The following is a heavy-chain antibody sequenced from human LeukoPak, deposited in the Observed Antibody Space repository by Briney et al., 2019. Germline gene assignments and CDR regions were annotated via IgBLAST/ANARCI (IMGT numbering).Heavy chain of an antibody. D-gene: IGHD6-19*01. CDR2: ISGSSSSSDGGAI. J-gene: IGHJ5*02. CDR1: GFTFSTYS. CDR3: ARELARSGFDP. Sequence: GSLRLSCTASGFTFSTYSMNWVRQAPARGLEWVSYISGSSSSSDGGAIQYADSVKGRFTISRDNAKNSLYLQMNSLRAEDTGVYYCARELARSGFDPWGQGTLVTVSS. V-gene: IGHV3-48*04.